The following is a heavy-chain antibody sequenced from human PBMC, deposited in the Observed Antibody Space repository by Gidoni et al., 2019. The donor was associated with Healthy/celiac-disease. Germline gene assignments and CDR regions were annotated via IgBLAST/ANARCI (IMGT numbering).Heavy chain of an antibody. CDR3: ARDYSSGSTGYWYFDL. Sequence: QVQLVESGGGVVQPGRSLRLSCAASGFTFSSYAMHWVRQAPGKGLEWVAVMSYDGSNKYYADSVKGRFTISRDNSKNTLYLQMNSLRAEDTAVYYCARDYSSGSTGYWYFDLWGRGTLVTVSS. CDR1: GFTFSSYA. CDR2: MSYDGSNK. V-gene: IGHV3-30-3*01. D-gene: IGHD6-19*01. J-gene: IGHJ2*01.